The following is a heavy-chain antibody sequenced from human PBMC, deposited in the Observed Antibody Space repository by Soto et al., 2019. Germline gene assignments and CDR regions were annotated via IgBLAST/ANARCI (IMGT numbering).Heavy chain of an antibody. CDR3: ATDIVVGYYYYGMDV. CDR1: GFTFSSYA. D-gene: IGHD2-15*01. J-gene: IGHJ6*02. Sequence: EVQLLESGGGLVQPGGSLRLSCAASGFTFSSYAMSWVRQAPGKGLEWVSAISGSGGSTYYADSVKGRFTISRDNSKNTLDLQMNSLRAEDTAVYYCATDIVVGYYYYGMDVWGQGTTVTVSS. CDR2: ISGSGGST. V-gene: IGHV3-23*01.